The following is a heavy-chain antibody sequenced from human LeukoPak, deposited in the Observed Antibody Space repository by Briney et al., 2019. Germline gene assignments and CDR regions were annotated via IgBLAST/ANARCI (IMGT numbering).Heavy chain of an antibody. D-gene: IGHD3-10*01. Sequence: SETLSLTCTVSGGSISSSSYYWGWIRQPPGKGLEWTGSIYYSGSTYYNPSLKSRVTISVDTSKNQFSLKLSSVTAADTAVYYCARVGGFGELHNWFDPWGQGTLVTVSS. V-gene: IGHV4-39*07. J-gene: IGHJ5*02. CDR2: IYYSGST. CDR3: ARVGGFGELHNWFDP. CDR1: GGSISSSSYY.